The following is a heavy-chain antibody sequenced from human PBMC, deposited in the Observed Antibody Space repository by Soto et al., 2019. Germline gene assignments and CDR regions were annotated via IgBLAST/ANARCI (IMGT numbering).Heavy chain of an antibody. CDR2: INPNSGGT. CDR3: ARDIDMDIVVEVAATAPGY. CDR1: GYTFTGYY. V-gene: IGHV1-2*02. D-gene: IGHD2-15*01. Sequence: ASVKVSCKASGYTFTGYYMHWVRQAPGQGLEWMGWINPNSGGTNYAQRLQGRVTMTRDPSISTAYMELSRLRSDDTAVHYCARDIDMDIVVEVAATAPGYWGQGTLVTVPS. J-gene: IGHJ4*02.